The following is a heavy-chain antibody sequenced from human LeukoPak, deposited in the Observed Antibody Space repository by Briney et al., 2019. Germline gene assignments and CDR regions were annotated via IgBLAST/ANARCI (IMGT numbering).Heavy chain of an antibody. CDR3: ARDSYGMDV. J-gene: IGHJ6*02. CDR1: GFTFSSYA. V-gene: IGHV3-30-3*01. Sequence: GGCLRLSCAASGFTFSSYAMHWVRQAPGKGLEWVAVIAYDGSNKYYADSVKGRFTISRDNSKNTLYLQMNSLRAEDTAVYYCARDSYGMDVWGQGTTVTVSS. CDR2: IAYDGSNK.